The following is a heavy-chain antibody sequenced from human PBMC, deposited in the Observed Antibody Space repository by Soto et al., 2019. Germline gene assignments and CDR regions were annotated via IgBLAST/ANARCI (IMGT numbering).Heavy chain of an antibody. D-gene: IGHD3-3*01. V-gene: IGHV4-30-4*01. Sequence: QVQLQESGPGLVKPSQTLSLTCTVSGGSISSGDYYWSWIRQPPGKGLEWIGYIYYSGSTYYNPYLKSRVTISVDTSKNQFSLKLSSVTAADTAVYYCARDKQSYYDFCSGGIGMDVWGQGTTVTVSS. CDR1: GGSISSGDYY. CDR2: IYYSGST. CDR3: ARDKQSYYDFCSGGIGMDV. J-gene: IGHJ6*02.